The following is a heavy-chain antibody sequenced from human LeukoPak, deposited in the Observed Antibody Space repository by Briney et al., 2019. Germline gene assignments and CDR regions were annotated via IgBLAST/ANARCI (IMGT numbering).Heavy chain of an antibody. V-gene: IGHV3-30*02. D-gene: IGHD4-17*01. CDR3: AKDIYDYGDYDGGDY. CDR2: IRYDGSNK. Sequence: GGSLRLSCAASVFTFSTDGMHSVRQAPGKGLEWVAFIRYDGSNKYYADSVKGRFAISRDNSKNTLYLQMNSLRAEDTAVYYCAKDIYDYGDYDGGDYWGQGTLVTVSS. CDR1: VFTFSTDG. J-gene: IGHJ4*02.